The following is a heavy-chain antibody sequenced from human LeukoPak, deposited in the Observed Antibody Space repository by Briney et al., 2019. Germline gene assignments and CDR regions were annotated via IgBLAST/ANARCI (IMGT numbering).Heavy chain of an antibody. Sequence: GGSLRLSCAASGFTFSSYSMNWVRQAPGKGLEWVSSISNSSSYIYYADSVKGRFTIPRDNAKNSLCLQMNSLRAEDTAVYYCASERVGATSVMHFQHWGQGTLVTVSS. V-gene: IGHV3-21*01. D-gene: IGHD1-26*01. CDR1: GFTFSSYS. CDR2: ISNSSSYI. CDR3: ASERVGATSVMHFQH. J-gene: IGHJ1*01.